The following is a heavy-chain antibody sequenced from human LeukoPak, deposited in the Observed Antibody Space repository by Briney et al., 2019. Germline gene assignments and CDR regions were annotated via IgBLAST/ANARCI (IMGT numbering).Heavy chain of an antibody. D-gene: IGHD3-22*01. CDR2: INPSGGST. CDR3: ARDYDSSGYYSEAVGY. CDR1: GYTFTSYY. J-gene: IGHJ4*02. Sequence: ASVKVSCKASGYTFTSYYMHWVRQAPGQGLEWMGIINPSGGSTNYAQKFQGRVTITADESTSTAYMELSSLRSEDTAVYYCARDYDSSGYYSEAVGYWGQGTLVTVSS. V-gene: IGHV1-46*01.